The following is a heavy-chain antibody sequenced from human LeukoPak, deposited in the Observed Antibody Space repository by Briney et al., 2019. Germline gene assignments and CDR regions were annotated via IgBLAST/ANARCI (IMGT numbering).Heavy chain of an antibody. Sequence: PGRSLRLSCAASGFTFSSYAMHWVRQAPGKGLEWVAVISYDGSNKYYADSVKGRFTVSRDNSKNTLYLQMNSLRAEDTAVYYCARDSEGPWFGELLKLDYWGQGTLVTVSS. CDR2: ISYDGSNK. D-gene: IGHD3-10*01. J-gene: IGHJ4*02. CDR1: GFTFSSYA. CDR3: ARDSEGPWFGELLKLDY. V-gene: IGHV3-30-3*01.